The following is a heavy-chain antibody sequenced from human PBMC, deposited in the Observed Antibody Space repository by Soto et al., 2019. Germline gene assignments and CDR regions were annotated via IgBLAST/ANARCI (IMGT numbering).Heavy chain of an antibody. J-gene: IGHJ4*01. CDR1: GFTFSISE. Sequence: EVQLVESGGGFVQPGGSLRLSCAASGFTFSISEMTWVRQAPGKGLEWLAFMSYSGNTIYYADSVRGRFTISRDNARNSLCLQTDSLRAEETAGYYGARGVEMATLSVRYNFDYWGHGTLVTVSS. CDR3: ARGVEMATLSVRYNFDY. V-gene: IGHV3-48*03. CDR2: MSYSGNTI. D-gene: IGHD1-1*01.